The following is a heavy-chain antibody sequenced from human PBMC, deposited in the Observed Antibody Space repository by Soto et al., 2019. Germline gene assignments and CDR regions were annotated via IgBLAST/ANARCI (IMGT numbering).Heavy chain of an antibody. Sequence: SVEVSCKSSGGTISSYAISWVRQAHGQGLEWMGGIIPIFGSTSYAQKFQGRVTMTRDTSTSTVYMELSSLRSEDTAVYYCARGTKTVQLSAFDYWGQGTLVTVSS. D-gene: IGHD5-18*01. CDR1: GGTISSYA. V-gene: IGHV1-69*05. CDR2: IIPIFGST. CDR3: ARGTKTVQLSAFDY. J-gene: IGHJ4*02.